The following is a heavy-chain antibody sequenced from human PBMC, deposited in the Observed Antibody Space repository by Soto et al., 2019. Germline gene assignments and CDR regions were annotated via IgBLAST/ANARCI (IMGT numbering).Heavy chain of an antibody. CDR3: ARGTTTSAFSAMDV. J-gene: IGHJ6*02. Sequence: VQLEESGGGVVQPGGSLRLSCAASGFTFSYNALNWVRQAPGKGLEWVAVISYDGDNKYIAESVKGRFTISRDNSKNTVSLQMNSLRAEDTAMYFCARGTTTSAFSAMDVWGQGTTVTVSS. CDR1: GFTFSYNA. V-gene: IGHV3-30-3*01. D-gene: IGHD1-1*01. CDR2: ISYDGDNK.